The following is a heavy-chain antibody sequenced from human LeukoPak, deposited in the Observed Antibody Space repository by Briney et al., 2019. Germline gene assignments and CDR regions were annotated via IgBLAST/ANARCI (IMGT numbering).Heavy chain of an antibody. Sequence: ASVKVSCKASGYTFTSYGISWVRQAPGQGLEWVGWVSSYNGDTNYAQRFQGRVTMSTDTSTSTAYMELRSLRFDDTAIYYCAKDWHILTGRNCFDPWGQGTLVTVSS. J-gene: IGHJ5*02. CDR2: VSSYNGDT. CDR1: GYTFTSYG. D-gene: IGHD3-9*01. CDR3: AKDWHILTGRNCFDP. V-gene: IGHV1-18*01.